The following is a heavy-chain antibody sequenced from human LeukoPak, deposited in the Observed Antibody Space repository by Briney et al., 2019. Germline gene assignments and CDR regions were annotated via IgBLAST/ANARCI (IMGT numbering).Heavy chain of an antibody. D-gene: IGHD6-19*01. Sequence: GALSLPCAPSGFPFRSFTMNWVGQAPGKGREWVSSISSSSSYIYYADSLKGRFTIYKDNAKNSLYLQMNRQRAEDTAVYYCASRRGAVAGGIDYWGQGTLVTVSS. CDR1: GFPFRSFT. CDR3: ASRRGAVAGGIDY. V-gene: IGHV3-21*01. J-gene: IGHJ4*02. CDR2: ISSSSSYI.